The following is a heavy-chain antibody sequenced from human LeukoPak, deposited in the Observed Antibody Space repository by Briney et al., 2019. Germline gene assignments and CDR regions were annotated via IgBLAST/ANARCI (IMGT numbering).Heavy chain of an antibody. V-gene: IGHV3-23*01. Sequence: PGGSLRLSCTASGFTFSSYAMSWVRQAPGKGLEWVSAISGSGGSTYYADSVKGRFTISRDNSKNTLYLQMNSLRAEDTAVYYCAKVGEVDFDWLLMNYWGQGTLVTVSS. CDR1: GFTFSSYA. CDR3: AKVGEVDFDWLLMNY. CDR2: ISGSGGST. D-gene: IGHD3-9*01. J-gene: IGHJ4*02.